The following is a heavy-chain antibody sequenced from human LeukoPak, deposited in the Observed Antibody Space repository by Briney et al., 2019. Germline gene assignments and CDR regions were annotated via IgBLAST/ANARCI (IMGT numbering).Heavy chain of an antibody. D-gene: IGHD6-13*01. J-gene: IGHJ4*02. CDR2: IYYSGST. V-gene: IGHV4-30-4*08. CDR3: AKALWGIAAAGDFDY. CDR1: GGSISSGDYY. Sequence: SQTLSLTCTVSGGSISSGDYYWSWIRQPPGKGLEWIGYIYYSGSTYYNPSLKSRVTISVDTSKNQFSLKLSSVTAADTAVYYCAKALWGIAAAGDFDYWGQGTLVTVSS.